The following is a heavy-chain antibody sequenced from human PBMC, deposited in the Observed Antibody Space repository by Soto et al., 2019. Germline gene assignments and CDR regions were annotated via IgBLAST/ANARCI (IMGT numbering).Heavy chain of an antibody. D-gene: IGHD6-13*01. J-gene: IGHJ5*02. CDR1: GGSFSGYY. CDR2: INHSGST. Sequence: PSETLSLTCAVYGGSFSGYYWSWIRQPPGKGLEWIGEINHSGSTNYNPSLKGRVTISVDTSKNQFSLKLSSVTAADTAVYYCARIAAAGTGFWWFDPWGQGTLVTVSS. V-gene: IGHV4-34*01. CDR3: ARIAAAGTGFWWFDP.